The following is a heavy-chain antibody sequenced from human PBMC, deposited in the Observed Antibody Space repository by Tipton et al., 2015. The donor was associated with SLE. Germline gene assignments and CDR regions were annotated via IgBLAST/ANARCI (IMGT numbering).Heavy chain of an antibody. D-gene: IGHD6-13*01. CDR2: INGSGGST. CDR1: GFTFSSYA. J-gene: IGHJ4*02. Sequence: SLRLSCAASGFTFSSYAMSWVRQAPGKGLEWVSTINGSGGSTYYADSVKGRFTISRDNSKNTLYLQTNSLRAEDTAVYYCAKSRAAVVGEGDYWGQGTLVTVSS. V-gene: IGHV3-23*01. CDR3: AKSRAAVVGEGDY.